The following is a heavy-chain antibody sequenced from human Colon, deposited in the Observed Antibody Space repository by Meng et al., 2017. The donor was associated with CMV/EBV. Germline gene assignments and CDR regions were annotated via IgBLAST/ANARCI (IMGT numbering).Heavy chain of an antibody. Sequence: GESLKISCAASGFTFSSYSMNWVRQAPGKGLEWVSSISSSSSYIYYADSVKGRFTISRDNAKNSLYLQMNGLRAEDTAVYYCARDRGVGALDYFDYWGQGTLVTVSS. D-gene: IGHD1-26*01. CDR2: ISSSSSYI. V-gene: IGHV3-21*01. CDR1: GFTFSSYS. CDR3: ARDRGVGALDYFDY. J-gene: IGHJ4*02.